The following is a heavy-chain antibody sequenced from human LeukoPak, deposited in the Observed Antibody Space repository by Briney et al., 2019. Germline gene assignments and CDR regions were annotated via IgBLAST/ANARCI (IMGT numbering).Heavy chain of an antibody. CDR1: GFTFDDYA. CDR3: AKDPHYDFWSGRPGYFQH. V-gene: IGHV3-9*01. J-gene: IGHJ1*01. CDR2: ISWNSGSI. Sequence: GRSLRLSCAASGFTFDDYAMHWVRQAPGKGLEGVSGISWNSGSIGYADSVKGRFTISRDNAKNSLYLQMNSLRAEDTALYYCAKDPHYDFWSGRPGYFQHWGQGTLVTVSS. D-gene: IGHD3-3*01.